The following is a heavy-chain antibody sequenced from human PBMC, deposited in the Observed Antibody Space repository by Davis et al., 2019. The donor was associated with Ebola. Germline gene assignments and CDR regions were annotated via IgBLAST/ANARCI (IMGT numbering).Heavy chain of an antibody. J-gene: IGHJ6*02. CDR2: INSDGSRT. CDR1: GFTFSSYW. Sequence: PGGSLRLSCAASGFTFSSYWMHWVRQAPGKGLVWLSHINSDGSRTSYADSVKGRFTISRDNAKNTLYLQMNSLRAGDTALYYCAKARVTAVELYAVDAWGQGTTVSVSS. D-gene: IGHD6-19*01. V-gene: IGHV3-74*01. CDR3: AKARVTAVELYAVDA.